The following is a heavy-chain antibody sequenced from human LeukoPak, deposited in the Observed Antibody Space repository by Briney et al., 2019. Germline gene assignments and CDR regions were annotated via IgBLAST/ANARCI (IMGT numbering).Heavy chain of an antibody. V-gene: IGHV3-7*01. J-gene: IGHJ4*02. CDR1: GFTFSSQW. Sequence: GGSLRLSCAASGFTFSSQWMDWVRQAPGKGLEWVANINQDGSEKYYVDSVKGRFTISRDNAKNSVFRQMDSLRVEDTAVYYCSVSLNSWGQGTLVTVSS. D-gene: IGHD1-26*01. CDR2: INQDGSEK. CDR3: SVSLNS.